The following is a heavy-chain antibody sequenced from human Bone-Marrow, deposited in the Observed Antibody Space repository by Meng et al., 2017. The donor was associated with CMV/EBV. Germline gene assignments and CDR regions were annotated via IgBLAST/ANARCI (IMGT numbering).Heavy chain of an antibody. CDR3: ARVGERSGSYACVY. D-gene: IGHD1-26*01. Sequence: ASVKVSCKASGYTFTSYDINWVRQATGQGLEWMGWMNPNSGNTGYAQKFQGRVTMTRNTSIRTAYMELSSLRAEDTAVYYCARVGERSGSYACVYWGQGTLVTVSS. CDR2: MNPNSGNT. J-gene: IGHJ4*02. CDR1: GYTFTSYD. V-gene: IGHV1-8*01.